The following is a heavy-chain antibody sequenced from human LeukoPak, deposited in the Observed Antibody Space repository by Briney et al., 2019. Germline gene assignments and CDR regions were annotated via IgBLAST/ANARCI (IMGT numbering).Heavy chain of an antibody. D-gene: IGHD3-10*01. J-gene: IGHJ4*02. CDR2: IYHSGST. CDR3: ARYGSGSYIDY. V-gene: IGHV4-4*02. CDR1: GGSISSNNW. Sequence: SETLSLTCAVSGGSISSNNWWSWVRQPPGKGLEWIGEIYHSGSTNYNPSLKSRVTISVDKSKNQFSLELTSVTAAGTAVYYCARYGSGSYIDYWGQGTLVTVSS.